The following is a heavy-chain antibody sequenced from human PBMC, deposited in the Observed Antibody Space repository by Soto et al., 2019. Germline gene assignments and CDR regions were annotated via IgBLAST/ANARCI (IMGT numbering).Heavy chain of an antibody. D-gene: IGHD3-10*02. J-gene: IGHJ5*01. CDR2: INRDANDI. V-gene: IGHV3-74*01. CDR1: RGAFGDYW. CDR3: ARDVPQQWCDS. Sequence: EVQLVESGGGLVQPGGSLRLSCEASRGAFGDYWMHWVRQAPGKGLVWVSRINRDANDIIYADSVKGRFTASRDNAKNMVFLQMNSLRVEDTAVYYCARDVPQQWCDSWGQGTLVTVSS.